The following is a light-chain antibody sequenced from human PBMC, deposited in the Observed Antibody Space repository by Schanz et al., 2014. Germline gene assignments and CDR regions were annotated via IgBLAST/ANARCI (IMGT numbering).Light chain of an antibody. CDR3: SSYAGRNTFV. CDR2: EGS. J-gene: IGLJ3*02. V-gene: IGLV2-23*03. CDR1: SSDVGNYNL. Sequence: QSALTQPASVSGSPGQSITISCTGTSSDVGNYNLVSWYQQHPGKAPKLMIYEGSRRPSGVSNRFSGSKSGNTASLTVSGLQDEDEADYYCSSYAGRNTFVFGGGTKLTVL.